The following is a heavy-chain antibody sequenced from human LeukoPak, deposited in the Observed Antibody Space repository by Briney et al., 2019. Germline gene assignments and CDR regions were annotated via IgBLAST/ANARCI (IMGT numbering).Heavy chain of an antibody. CDR2: ISGSGLNT. J-gene: IGHJ3*02. V-gene: IGHV3-23*01. CDR3: ARPRGGAYAGAFDI. D-gene: IGHD1-26*01. CDR1: GFIFSTYG. Sequence: AGGSLRLSCAASGFIFSTYGMTWFRQAPGRGLEWVSGISGSGLNTYYADSVKGRFTSSRDNAKNSLYLQMNSLRAEDTAVYYCARPRGGAYAGAFDIWGQGTMVTVSS.